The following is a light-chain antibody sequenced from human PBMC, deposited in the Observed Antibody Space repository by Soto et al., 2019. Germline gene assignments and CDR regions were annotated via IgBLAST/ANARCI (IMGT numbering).Light chain of an antibody. V-gene: IGKV1-39*01. CDR1: QSISSY. CDR3: QQSYSTPRT. Sequence: GERVTITCRASQSISSYLNWYQQKPGKAPKLLIYAASSLQSGVPSRFSGSGSGTDFTLTISSLQPEDFATYYCQQSYSTPRTFGQGTKVDI. CDR2: AAS. J-gene: IGKJ1*01.